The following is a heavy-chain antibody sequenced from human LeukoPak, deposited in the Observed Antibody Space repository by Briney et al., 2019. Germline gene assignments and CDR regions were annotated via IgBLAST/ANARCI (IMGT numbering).Heavy chain of an antibody. CDR2: INHSGST. V-gene: IGHV4-34*01. J-gene: IGHJ5*02. D-gene: IGHD1-26*01. CDR3: AGNRGATNR. Sequence: PSETLSLTCAVYGGSFSGYYWSWIRQPPGKGLEWIGEINHSGSTNYNPSLKSRVTISVDTSKNQFSLKLSSVTAADTAVYYCAGNRGATNRWGQGTLVTVSS. CDR1: GGSFSGYY.